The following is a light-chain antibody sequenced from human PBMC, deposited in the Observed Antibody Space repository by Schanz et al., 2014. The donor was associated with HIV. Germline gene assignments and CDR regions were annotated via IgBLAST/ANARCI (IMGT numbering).Light chain of an antibody. CDR2: DAS. J-gene: IGKJ4*01. V-gene: IGKV3-11*01. Sequence: EIVLTQSPATLSLSPGERATLSCRASQSVSSYLAWYQQKPGQAPRLLIYDASNRATGIPARFSGSGSGTXFTLTISRLEPEDFAVYYCQQGSNWPRSFGGGTKVEIK. CDR3: QQGSNWPRS. CDR1: QSVSSY.